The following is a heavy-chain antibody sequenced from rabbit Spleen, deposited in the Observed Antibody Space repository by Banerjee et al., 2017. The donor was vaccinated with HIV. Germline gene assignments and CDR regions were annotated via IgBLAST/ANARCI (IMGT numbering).Heavy chain of an antibody. D-gene: IGHD8-1*01. J-gene: IGHJ6*01. Sequence: ESGGGLVKPGASLTLTCKASGFSFSGSDYMCWVRQAPGKGLEWISCIAGVSSAFTYSATWAKGRFTCSKTSSTTVTLQMTSLTVADTATYFCARDTGSSFSSYGMDLWGPGTLVTVS. CDR2: IAGVSSAFT. V-gene: IGHV1S40*01. CDR1: GFSFSGSDY. CDR3: ARDTGSSFSSYGMDL.